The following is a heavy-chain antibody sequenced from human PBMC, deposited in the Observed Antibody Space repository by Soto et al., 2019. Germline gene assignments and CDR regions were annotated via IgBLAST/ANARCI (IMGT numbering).Heavy chain of an antibody. D-gene: IGHD1-26*01. CDR1: GITFSSDA. CDR2: ISGSGDST. CDR3: ALRGSGSYFRY. V-gene: IGHV3-23*01. J-gene: IGHJ4*02. Sequence: EVQLLESGGGLVQPGGSLRLSCAASGITFSSDAMNWVRQAPGKGLEWVSVISGSGDSTYYADSVKGRFTISRDNSKNTLYLQMNSLRAEDTAVYYCALRGSGSYFRYWGQGTRVTVSS.